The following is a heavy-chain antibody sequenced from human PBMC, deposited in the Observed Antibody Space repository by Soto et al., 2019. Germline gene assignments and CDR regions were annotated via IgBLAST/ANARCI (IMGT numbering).Heavy chain of an antibody. CDR3: AKVTGYCSSSSCSREYYYYYGLDV. CDR1: GFTFSSYG. J-gene: IGHJ6*02. CDR2: ISYDGSNK. V-gene: IGHV3-30*18. Sequence: PGGSLRLSCAASGFTFSSYGMHWVRQAPGKGLEWVAVISYDGSNKDYADSVKGRFTISRDNSKNTLYLQMNSLRAEDTAVYYCAKVTGYCSSSSCSREYYYYYGLDVWGQGTTVTVSS. D-gene: IGHD2-2*01.